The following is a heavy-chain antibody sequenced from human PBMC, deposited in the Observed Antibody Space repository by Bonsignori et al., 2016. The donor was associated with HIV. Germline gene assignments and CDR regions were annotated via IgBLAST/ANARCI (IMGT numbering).Heavy chain of an antibody. CDR2: IYHSGST. D-gene: IGHD2-2*01. Sequence: SETLSLTCAVSGYSISSGYYWGWIRQPPGKGLEWIGSIYHSGSTYYNPSLKSRVTISVDTSKNQFSLKLSSVTAADTAVYYCRRYCSSTSCLPDAFDIWGQGTMVTVSS. V-gene: IGHV4-38-2*01. CDR3: RRYCSSTSCLPDAFDI. J-gene: IGHJ3*02. CDR1: GYSISSGYY.